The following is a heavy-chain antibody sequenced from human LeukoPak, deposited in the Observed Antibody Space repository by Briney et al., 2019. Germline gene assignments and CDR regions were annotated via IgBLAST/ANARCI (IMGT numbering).Heavy chain of an antibody. J-gene: IGHJ4*02. CDR3: AREVEYSIPAMGY. CDR2: INSDGSNT. V-gene: IGHV3-74*01. CDR1: GFTFSDYW. D-gene: IGHD6-6*01. Sequence: GGSLRLSCVVSGFTFSDYWMHWVRQAPGKGLVWVSRINSDGSNTNYAGSVKGRFTISRDNSKNTLYLQMNSLRAEDTAVYYCAREVEYSIPAMGYWGQGTLVTVSS.